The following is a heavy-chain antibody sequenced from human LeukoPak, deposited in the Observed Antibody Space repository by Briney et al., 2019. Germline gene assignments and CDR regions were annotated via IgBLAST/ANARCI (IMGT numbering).Heavy chain of an antibody. V-gene: IGHV3-74*01. Sequence: PGGSLRLSCAASGFTLSSYWMHWVRQAPGKGLVWVSRIKSDGSDITYADSVKGRFTISRDNAKNTLYLQMNSLRAEDTAVYYCTSDRVYFGLDVWGQGTTVTVSS. J-gene: IGHJ6*02. CDR3: TSDRVYFGLDV. CDR1: GFTLSSYW. CDR2: IKSDGSDI.